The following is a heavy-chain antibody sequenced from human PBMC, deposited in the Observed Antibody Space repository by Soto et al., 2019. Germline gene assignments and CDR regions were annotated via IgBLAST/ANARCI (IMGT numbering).Heavy chain of an antibody. V-gene: IGHV4-31*02. J-gene: IGHJ4*02. D-gene: IGHD1-1*01. CDR1: GGSISSGGYY. CDR3: ARAVRQRYYFDY. CDR2: IYYSGST. Sequence: TLSLTCTVSGGSISSGGYYWSWIRQHPGKGLEWIGYIYYSGSTYYNPSLKSRVTISVDTSKNQFSLKLSSVTAADTAVYYCARAVRQRYYFDYWGKGTLVTVSS.